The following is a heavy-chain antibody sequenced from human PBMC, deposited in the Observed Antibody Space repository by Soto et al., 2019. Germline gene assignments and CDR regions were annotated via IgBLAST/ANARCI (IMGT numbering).Heavy chain of an antibody. V-gene: IGHV4-4*02. J-gene: IGHJ4*02. Sequence: SETVSLTCAVSGGSISSSNWWSWVRQPPGKGLEWIGEIYHSGSTNYNPSLKSRVTISVDKSKNQFSLKLSSVTAADTAVYYCARVEGYCSSTSCSRRFDYWGQGTLVTVSS. CDR1: GGSISSSNW. CDR3: ARVEGYCSSTSCSRRFDY. D-gene: IGHD2-2*01. CDR2: IYHSGST.